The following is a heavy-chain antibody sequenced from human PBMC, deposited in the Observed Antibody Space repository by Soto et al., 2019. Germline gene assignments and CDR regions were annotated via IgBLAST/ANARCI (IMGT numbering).Heavy chain of an antibody. D-gene: IGHD1-26*01. Sequence: QVQLQESGPGLVKPSGTLSLTCGVFGGSISNSNWWTWVRQPPGKGLEWIGEIYHSGSTNYNSSLMSRVTISLDKVNNQFSLKLTSVIAADTAVYYCAHRPIVGAAIWGQGTLVTVSS. V-gene: IGHV4-4*02. J-gene: IGHJ4*02. CDR1: GGSISNSNW. CDR2: IYHSGST. CDR3: AHRPIVGAAI.